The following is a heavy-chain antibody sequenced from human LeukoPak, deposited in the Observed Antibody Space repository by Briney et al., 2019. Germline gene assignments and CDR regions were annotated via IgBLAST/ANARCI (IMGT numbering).Heavy chain of an antibody. CDR1: GGTFSSYA. CDR2: IIPIFGTA. Sequence: ASVKVSCKASGGTFSSYAISWVRQAPGQGLEWMGGIIPIFGTANYAQKFQGRVTITADESTSTAYMELSSLRSEDTAVYYCARVGAYGGNSGTTSYYFDYWGQGTLVTVSS. D-gene: IGHD4-23*01. CDR3: ARVGAYGGNSGTTSYYFDY. V-gene: IGHV1-69*13. J-gene: IGHJ4*02.